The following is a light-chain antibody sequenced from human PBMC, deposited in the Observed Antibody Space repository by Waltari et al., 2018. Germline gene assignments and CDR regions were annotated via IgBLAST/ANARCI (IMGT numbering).Light chain of an antibody. J-gene: IGLJ3*02. CDR3: ATWDTSLSAGDWV. Sequence: QPVLTQSPSVSAAPGQKVIIYGSGSSSNGGNKYVSWYHQLPGTAPKLLIYDDNKRPSGIPDRFSGSKSGTSATLGITGLQTGDEADYYCATWDTSLSAGDWVFGGGTKLTVL. CDR1: SSNGGNKY. CDR2: DDN. V-gene: IGLV1-51*01.